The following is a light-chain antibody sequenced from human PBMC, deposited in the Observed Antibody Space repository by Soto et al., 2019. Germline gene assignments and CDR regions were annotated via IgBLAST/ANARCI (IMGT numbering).Light chain of an antibody. J-gene: IGKJ1*01. V-gene: IGKV3D-15*01. CDR2: GAS. CDR3: HQYTNWPPWT. CDR1: QFVSTT. Sequence: EIVMTQSPATLSVSPGERATLSCRASQFVSTTLAWYQQKPGQPPRLLIYGASTRATGIPARFSGSGSGTEFTLTISSLQSEDFAVYYCHQYTNWPPWTFGQGTKVDIK.